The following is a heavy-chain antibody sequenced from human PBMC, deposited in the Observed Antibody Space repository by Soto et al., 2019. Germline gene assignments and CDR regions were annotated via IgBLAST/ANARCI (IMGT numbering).Heavy chain of an antibody. D-gene: IGHD3-3*01. Sequence: PGESLKISCKGSGYSFAGYWIAWVRQMPGKGLELMGIIYPSDSDARYRPSFQGQVTISADKSISSAYLQWSSLRASDTAVYYCARGGVSSRTFDYWGQGTPVTVSS. CDR2: IYPSDSDA. V-gene: IGHV5-51*01. J-gene: IGHJ4*02. CDR1: GYSFAGYW. CDR3: ARGGVSSRTFDY.